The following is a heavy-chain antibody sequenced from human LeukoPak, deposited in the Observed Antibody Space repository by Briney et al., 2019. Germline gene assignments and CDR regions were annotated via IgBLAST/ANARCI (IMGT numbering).Heavy chain of an antibody. CDR2: ISSSSSYI. J-gene: IGHJ4*02. V-gene: IGHV3-21*01. CDR3: ARDHGELLPFDY. Sequence: PGGSLRLSCAASGFTFSSYSMNWVRQAPGKGLEWVSSISSSSSYIYYADSVKGRFTISRDNAKNSLYLQMNSLRAEDTAVYYCARDHGELLPFDYWSQGTLVTVSS. D-gene: IGHD3-10*01. CDR1: GFTFSSYS.